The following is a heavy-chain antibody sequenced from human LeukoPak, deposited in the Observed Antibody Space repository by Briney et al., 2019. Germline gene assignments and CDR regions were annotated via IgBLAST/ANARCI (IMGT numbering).Heavy chain of an antibody. V-gene: IGHV4-34*01. D-gene: IGHD3-16*01. Sequence: SETLSLTCAVYGGSFSGYYWSWIRQPPGKGLEWIGEINHSGSTNYNPSLKSRVTISVDTSKNQFSLKLSSVTAADTAVYYCARRPYVYFAYWGQETLVTVS. CDR1: GGSFSGYY. CDR3: ARRPYVYFAY. CDR2: INHSGST. J-gene: IGHJ4*02.